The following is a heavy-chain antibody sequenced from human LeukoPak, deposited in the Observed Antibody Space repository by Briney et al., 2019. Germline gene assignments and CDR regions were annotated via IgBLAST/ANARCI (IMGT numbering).Heavy chain of an antibody. D-gene: IGHD4-23*01. CDR3: ARSLSDHGGYSAYYYHGMDV. Sequence: GGSLRHSCAAPGFTFTNHWMHWVRHPPRKGLVWVSRIKSHGGETSHADSVKGRFTISRDNPTKMVYLHMISLRVEDTALYYCARSLSDHGGYSAYYYHGMDVWGQGNTVAVSS. CDR2: IKSHGGET. J-gene: IGHJ6*02. CDR1: GFTFTNHW. V-gene: IGHV3-74*01.